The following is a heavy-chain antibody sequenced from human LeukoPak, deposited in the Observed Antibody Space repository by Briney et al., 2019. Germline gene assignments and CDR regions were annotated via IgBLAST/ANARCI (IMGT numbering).Heavy chain of an antibody. V-gene: IGHV1-69*13. Sequence: SVKVSCKASGGTFSSYAISWVRQAPGQGLEWMGGIIPIFGTANYAQKFQGRVTITADESTSTAYMELSSLRSEDTAVYYCARGPLWRGLRGYFDYWGQGTLVTVSS. CDR1: GGTFSSYA. J-gene: IGHJ4*02. D-gene: IGHD3-3*01. CDR3: ARGPLWRGLRGYFDY. CDR2: IIPIFGTA.